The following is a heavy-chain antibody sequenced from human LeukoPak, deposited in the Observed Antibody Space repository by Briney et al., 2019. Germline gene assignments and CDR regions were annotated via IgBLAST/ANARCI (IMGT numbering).Heavy chain of an antibody. CDR3: AGVGYSSGWYHYYYGMDV. J-gene: IGHJ6*02. V-gene: IGHV1-2*02. Sequence: GAPVKVSCKASGYTFTGYYMHWVRQAPGQGLEWMGWINPNSGGTNYAQKFQGRVTMTRDTSIGTAYMGLSRLRSDDTAVYYCAGVGYSSGWYHYYYGMDVWGQGTTVTVSS. CDR1: GYTFTGYY. D-gene: IGHD6-19*01. CDR2: INPNSGGT.